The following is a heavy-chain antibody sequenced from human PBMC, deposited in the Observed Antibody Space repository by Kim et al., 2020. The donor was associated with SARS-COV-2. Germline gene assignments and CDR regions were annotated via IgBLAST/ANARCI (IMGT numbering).Heavy chain of an antibody. CDR3: AKGGQISSSWNDPLIDYYYYGMDV. J-gene: IGHJ6*02. V-gene: IGHV3-23*01. CDR2: ISGSGGST. CDR1: GFTFSSYA. D-gene: IGHD6-13*01. Sequence: GGSLRLSCAASGFTFSSYAMSWVRQAPGKGLEWVSAISGSGGSTYYADSVKGRFTISRDNSKNTLYLQMNSLRAEDTAVYYCAKGGQISSSWNDPLIDYYYYGMDVWGQGTTVTVSS.